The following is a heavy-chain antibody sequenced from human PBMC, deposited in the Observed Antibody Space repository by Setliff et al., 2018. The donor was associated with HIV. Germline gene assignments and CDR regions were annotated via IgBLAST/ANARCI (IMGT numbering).Heavy chain of an antibody. D-gene: IGHD2-2*01. V-gene: IGHV1-18*01. Sequence: ASVKVSCKASGYTFTSYGISWVRQAPGQGLEWMGWTSAYNGNTNYAQKLQGRVTMTTDTSTSTAYMELRSLRSDDTAVYYCARDSHIVVVPPLQRDHYYYMDVWGRGTTVTVSS. CDR1: GYTFTSYG. CDR2: TSAYNGNT. CDR3: ARDSHIVVVPPLQRDHYYYMDV. J-gene: IGHJ6*03.